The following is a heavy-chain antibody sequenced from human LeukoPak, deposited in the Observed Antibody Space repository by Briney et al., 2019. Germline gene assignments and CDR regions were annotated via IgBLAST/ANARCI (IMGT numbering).Heavy chain of an antibody. CDR2: LYHSDSA. J-gene: IGHJ6*03. V-gene: IGHV4-38-2*01. Sequence: SETLSLTCAVSGYSLSNGYYWVWIRQPPGRGLEWIGSLYHSDSAYYNTSLRSRVSMSVDTSKNQFSLTLSCVTAADTAVYYCARQHDSYYYYYIDVWGSGTTVTVSS. CDR3: ARQHDSYYYYYIDV. CDR1: GYSLSNGYY.